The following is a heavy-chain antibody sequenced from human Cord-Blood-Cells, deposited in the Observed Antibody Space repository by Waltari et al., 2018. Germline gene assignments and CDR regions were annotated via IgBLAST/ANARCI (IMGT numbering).Heavy chain of an antibody. J-gene: IGHJ6*02. CDR3: ATTFEYSSSCPYYYGMDV. V-gene: IGHV1-69*01. Sequence: QVQLVQSGAEVKKPGSSVKVSCKASGGTFSSYAITWVRQAPGQGLEWIGGIIPIFGTANYAQKFQGRVTITADESTSTAYMELSSLRSEDTAVYYCATTFEYSSSCPYYYGMDVWGQGTTVTVSS. CDR2: IIPIFGTA. CDR1: GGTFSSYA. D-gene: IGHD6-6*01.